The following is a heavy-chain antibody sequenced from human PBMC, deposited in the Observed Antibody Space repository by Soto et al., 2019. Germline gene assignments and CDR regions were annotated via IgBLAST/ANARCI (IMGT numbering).Heavy chain of an antibody. CDR2: IYYSGST. D-gene: IGHD6-19*01. CDR1: GGSISSGDYY. Sequence: SETLSLTCTVSGGSISSGDYYWSWIRQHPGKGLEWIGYIYYSGSTYYNPSLKGRVTISVDTSKNQFSLKLSSVTAADTAVYYCARACSGWFYYFDYWGQGTLVTVSS. V-gene: IGHV4-31*03. J-gene: IGHJ4*02. CDR3: ARACSGWFYYFDY.